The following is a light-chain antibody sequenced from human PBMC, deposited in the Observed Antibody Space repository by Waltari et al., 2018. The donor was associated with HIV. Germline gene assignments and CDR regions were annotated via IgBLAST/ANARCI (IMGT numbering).Light chain of an antibody. CDR2: DVN. J-gene: IGLJ3*02. CDR3: CSYADKYAWV. CDR1: SSDVGDYNY. Sequence: QSALTQPRSVSGSPGQSVTISCTGTSSDVGDYNYVSWYQQHPGKAPKLMIFDVNKLPSGLAGRFSGYKSGHTAALTISGLQAEDEADYDCCSYADKYAWVCGGGTKLTVL. V-gene: IGLV2-11*01.